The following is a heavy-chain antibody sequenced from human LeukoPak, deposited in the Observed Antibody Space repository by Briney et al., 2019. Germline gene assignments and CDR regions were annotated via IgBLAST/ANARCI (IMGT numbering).Heavy chain of an antibody. CDR3: ARGPVVVRGHYYMDV. Sequence: SETLSLTCTVSGYSISSGYYWGWIRQPPGKGLEWIGSIYHSGSTYYNPSLKSRVTISVDTSKNQFSLKLSSVTAADTAVYYCARGPVVVRGHYYMDVWGKGTTVTVSS. D-gene: IGHD3-10*01. V-gene: IGHV4-38-2*02. J-gene: IGHJ6*03. CDR2: IYHSGST. CDR1: GYSISSGYY.